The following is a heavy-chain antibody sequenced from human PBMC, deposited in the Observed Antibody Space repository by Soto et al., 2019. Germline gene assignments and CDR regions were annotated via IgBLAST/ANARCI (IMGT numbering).Heavy chain of an antibody. CDR1: GFTFSSYA. CDR3: AKDGGAYYYDSSGFDPVDY. D-gene: IGHD3-22*01. Sequence: PGGSLRLSCAASGFTFSSYAMSWVRQAPGKGLEWVSAISGSGGSTYYADSVKGRFTISRDNSKNMLYLQMNSLRAEDTAVYYCAKDGGAYYYDSSGFDPVDYWGQGTLVTVSS. V-gene: IGHV3-23*01. CDR2: ISGSGGST. J-gene: IGHJ4*02.